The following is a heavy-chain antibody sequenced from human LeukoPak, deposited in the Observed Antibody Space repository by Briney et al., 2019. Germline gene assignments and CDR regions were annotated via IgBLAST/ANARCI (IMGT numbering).Heavy chain of an antibody. V-gene: IGHV4-39*01. J-gene: IGHJ4*02. CDR1: GGSIFSSSYY. D-gene: IGHD5-18*01. CDR2: IFYSGGT. CDR3: ATQLDTFAY. Sequence: SETLSLTCAVSGGSIFSSSYYWGWIRQPPGKGLEWIGSIFYSGGTYSNPSLKIRVTLSVDTSKNQFSLKLNSVTAADTAVYYCATQLDTFAYWGQGTLLTVSS.